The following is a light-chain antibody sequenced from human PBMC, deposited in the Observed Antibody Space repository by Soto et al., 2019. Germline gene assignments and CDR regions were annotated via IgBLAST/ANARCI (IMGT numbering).Light chain of an antibody. CDR2: EVS. J-gene: IGLJ1*01. CDR1: SSVVGSYNL. V-gene: IGLV2-23*02. CDR3: CSYAGSSTYV. Sequence: QFVLTQPSSVSGSPGQSIPIFCTGTSSVVGSYNLVSWYQQHPGKAPKLMIYEVSKRPSGVSNRFSGSKSGNTASLTISGLQAEDEADYYCCSYAGSSTYVFGTGTKVTVL.